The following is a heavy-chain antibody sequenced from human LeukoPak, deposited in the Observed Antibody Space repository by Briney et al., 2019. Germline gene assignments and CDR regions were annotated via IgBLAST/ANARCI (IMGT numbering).Heavy chain of an antibody. J-gene: IGHJ4*02. CDR3: AKDMKGGSSGWYEGSDY. V-gene: IGHV3-9*01. CDR1: GFTFDDYA. D-gene: IGHD6-19*01. CDR2: ISWNSGSI. Sequence: PGGSLRLSCAASGFTFDDYAMHWVRQAPGKGLEWVSGISWNSGSIGYADSVKGRFTISRDNAKNSLYLQMNSLRAEDTALYYCAKDMKGGSSGWYEGSDYWGQGTLVTVSS.